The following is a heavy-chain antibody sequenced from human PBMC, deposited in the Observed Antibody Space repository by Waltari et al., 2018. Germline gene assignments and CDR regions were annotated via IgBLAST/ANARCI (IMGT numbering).Heavy chain of an antibody. V-gene: IGHV5-51*01. D-gene: IGHD3-10*01. CDR1: W. CDR3: ARRIGSGSYWDY. J-gene: IGHJ4*02. Sequence: WIGGVGQMPGKGLEWMGIIYPGDSDTRYSPSVQGQVTSSADKSISTAYLQWSGLKASDTAMYYCARRIGSGSYWDYWGQGTLVTVSS. CDR2: IYPGDSDT.